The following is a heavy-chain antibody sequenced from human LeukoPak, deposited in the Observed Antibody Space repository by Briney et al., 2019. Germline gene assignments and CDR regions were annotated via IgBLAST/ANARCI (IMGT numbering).Heavy chain of an antibody. Sequence: GGSLRLSCAASGFTFSSYSMNWVRQAPGKGLEWVSSISSSSSYIYYADSVKGRFPISRDNAKNSLYLQMNSLRAEDTAVYYCARDAGRPYSSSSDVDYWGQGTLVTVSS. CDR3: ARDAGRPYSSSSDVDY. J-gene: IGHJ4*02. V-gene: IGHV3-21*01. D-gene: IGHD6-6*01. CDR2: ISSSSSYI. CDR1: GFTFSSYS.